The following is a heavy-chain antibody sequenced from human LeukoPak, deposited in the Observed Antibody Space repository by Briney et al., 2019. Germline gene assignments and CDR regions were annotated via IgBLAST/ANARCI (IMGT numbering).Heavy chain of an antibody. CDR3: ARDRGGGYCSGSSCYFDP. D-gene: IGHD2-2*03. J-gene: IGHJ5*02. CDR1: DYTFNSYG. Sequence: ASVKVSCKASDYTFNSYGFSWVRQAPGQGPEWMGWISANNGNTKYAQKFQDRVTMTTDTSTSTAYMELRSLRSDDTAVYYCARDRGGGYCSGSSCYFDPWGQGTLVTVSS. V-gene: IGHV1-18*01. CDR2: ISANNGNT.